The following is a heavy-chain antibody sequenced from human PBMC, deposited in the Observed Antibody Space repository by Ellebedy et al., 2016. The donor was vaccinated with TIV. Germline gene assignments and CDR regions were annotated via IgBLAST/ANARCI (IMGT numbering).Heavy chain of an antibody. V-gene: IGHV4-34*01. CDR3: ARGRRFFYYYGMDV. D-gene: IGHD3-3*01. Sequence: MPGGSLRLSCAVYGGSFSGFYWSWIRQLPGKGLEWIAEINHSGSTNYNPSLKSRVTISVDTSKKQFSLKLSSVTAADTAVYYCARGRRFFYYYGMDVWGQGTTVTVSS. CDR2: INHSGST. J-gene: IGHJ6*02. CDR1: GGSFSGFY.